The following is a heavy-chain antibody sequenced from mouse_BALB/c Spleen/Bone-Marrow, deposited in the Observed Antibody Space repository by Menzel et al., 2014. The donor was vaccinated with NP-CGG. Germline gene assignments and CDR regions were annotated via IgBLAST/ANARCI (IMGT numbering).Heavy chain of an antibody. CDR1: GYSITRGYA. V-gene: IGHV3-2*02. CDR3: ARSSSYDYDVGFAY. Sequence: EVKLQESGPGLVKPSQSLSLPCIVTGYSITRGYAWNWIRQFPGNKLEWIGYISYSGSTTYNPSLEGRISITRDTSKNQFFLQLNSVTTEDTATYYCARSSSYDYDVGFAYWGQGTLVTVSA. J-gene: IGHJ3*01. D-gene: IGHD2-4*01. CDR2: ISYSGST.